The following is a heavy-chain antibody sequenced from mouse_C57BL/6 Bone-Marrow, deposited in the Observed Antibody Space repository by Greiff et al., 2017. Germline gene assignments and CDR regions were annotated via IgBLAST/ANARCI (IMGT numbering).Heavy chain of an antibody. D-gene: IGHD2-4*01. CDR1: GYTFTSYW. V-gene: IGHV1-59*01. J-gene: IGHJ3*01. CDR3: ARSRAYYDYDGTWFAY. CDR2: IDPSDSYT. Sequence: QVQLQQPGAELVRPGTSVKLSCKASGYTFTSYWMHWVKQRPGQGLEWIGVIDPSDSYTNYNQKFKGKATLTVDASSRTAYMQLSSLTSEDSAVYYCARSRAYYDYDGTWFAYWGQGTLVTVSA.